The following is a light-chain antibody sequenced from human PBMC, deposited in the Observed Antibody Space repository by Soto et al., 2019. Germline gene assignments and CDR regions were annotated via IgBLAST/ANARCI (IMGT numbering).Light chain of an antibody. CDR2: DAS. J-gene: IGKJ1*01. CDR1: QSVSGTY. V-gene: IGKV3-20*01. Sequence: EIVLTQSPGTLSLSPGERATLSCRASQSVSGTYLAWYQQKPGQAPRLLIYDASSRATGIPDRFSGSGSGTDFTLTISRLEPEDFAVYYCQEYGTTRTLGEGTKVDIK. CDR3: QEYGTTRT.